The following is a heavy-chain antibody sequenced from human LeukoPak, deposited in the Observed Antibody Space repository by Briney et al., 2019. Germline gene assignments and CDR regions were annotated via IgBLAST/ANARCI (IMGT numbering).Heavy chain of an antibody. CDR1: GFTFSSYA. D-gene: IGHD1-14*01. J-gene: IGHJ3*02. V-gene: IGHV3-23*01. Sequence: GGSLRLSCAASGFTFSSYAMSWVRQAPGKGLEWVAGISGSGGSTNYADSVKGRFTISRDNPKNTLYLQMNSLRAEDTAVYYCARAEGKTTGGAFDIWGQGTMVTVSS. CDR3: ARAEGKTTGGAFDI. CDR2: ISGSGGST.